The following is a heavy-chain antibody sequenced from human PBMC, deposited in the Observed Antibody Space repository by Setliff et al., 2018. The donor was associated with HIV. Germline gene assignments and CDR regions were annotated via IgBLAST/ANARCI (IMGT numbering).Heavy chain of an antibody. Sequence: GGSLRLSCVASGFTFSTYAINWVRLAPGKGLEWVSSISGSGYPYYADSVKGRFTISRDNSKNTLFLQMDSLRAEDTALYYCARGRINYGDYYYWGQGTLVTVSS. CDR2: ISGSGYP. D-gene: IGHD4-17*01. CDR3: ARGRINYGDYYY. CDR1: GFTFSTYA. V-gene: IGHV3-23*01. J-gene: IGHJ4*02.